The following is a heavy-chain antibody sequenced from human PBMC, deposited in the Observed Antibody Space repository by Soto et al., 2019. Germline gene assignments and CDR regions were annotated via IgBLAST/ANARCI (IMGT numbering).Heavy chain of an antibody. Sequence: GGSLRLSCAASGFTFSSYAMSWVRQAPGKGLEWVSAISGSGGSTYYADSVKGRFTISRDNSKNTLYLQMNSLRAEDTAVYYCAKGPFYTMVRGVHYYYYGMDVWGQGTTVTVSS. J-gene: IGHJ6*02. CDR2: ISGSGGST. D-gene: IGHD3-10*01. CDR3: AKGPFYTMVRGVHYYYYGMDV. V-gene: IGHV3-23*01. CDR1: GFTFSSYA.